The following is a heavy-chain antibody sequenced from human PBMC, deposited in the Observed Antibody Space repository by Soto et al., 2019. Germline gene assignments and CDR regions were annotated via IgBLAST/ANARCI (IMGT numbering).Heavy chain of an antibody. Sequence: QVTLKESGPVLVKPTETLTLTCTVSGFSLSNARMGVSWIRQPPGKALEWLAHIFSNDDKSYSTSLKNRLTISKDPSKSQVVLTMTNMDPVDTATSYCARILFYTTISALHLDYWGQGTLVTVSS. CDR2: IFSNDDK. CDR3: ARILFYTTISALHLDY. J-gene: IGHJ4*02. D-gene: IGHD3-16*01. CDR1: GFSLSNARMG. V-gene: IGHV2-26*01.